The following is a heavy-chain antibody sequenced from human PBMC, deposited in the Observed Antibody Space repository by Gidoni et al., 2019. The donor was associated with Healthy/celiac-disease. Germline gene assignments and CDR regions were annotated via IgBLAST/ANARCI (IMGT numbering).Heavy chain of an antibody. V-gene: IGHV3-30-3*01. Sequence: QVQLVESGGGVVQPGRSLRLSCAASGFTFSSYAMPWVRQAPGKGLEWVAVISYDGSNKYYADSVKGRFTISRDNSKNTLYLQMNSLRAEDTAVYYCARSSAPPYSSGWYEDDAFDIWGQGTMVTVSS. D-gene: IGHD6-19*01. CDR1: GFTFSSYA. J-gene: IGHJ3*02. CDR3: ARSSAPPYSSGWYEDDAFDI. CDR2: ISYDGSNK.